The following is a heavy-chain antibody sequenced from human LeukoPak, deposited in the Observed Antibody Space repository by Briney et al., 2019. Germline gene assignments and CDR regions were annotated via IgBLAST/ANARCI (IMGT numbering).Heavy chain of an antibody. CDR3: ARDLSAAYDF. Sequence: GGSLRLSCAASGFPFSSYGMHWVRQAPGEGLEWVARLVYDERNDYANSVKGRFTISRDNSKNTLCLQMDNLRVDDTAVYYCARDLSAAYDFWGQGILVTVSS. V-gene: IGHV3-33*01. CDR2: LVYDERN. J-gene: IGHJ4*02. D-gene: IGHD2-21*01. CDR1: GFPFSSYG.